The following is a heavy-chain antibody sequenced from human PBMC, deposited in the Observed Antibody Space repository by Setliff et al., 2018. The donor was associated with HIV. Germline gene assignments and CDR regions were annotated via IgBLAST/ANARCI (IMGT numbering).Heavy chain of an antibody. J-gene: IGHJ4*02. V-gene: IGHV4-59*11. Sequence: SETLSLTCTVSGGSMSGLYWSWMRQRPGRGLEWIGYVYYSGSTKYNPSLQSRVTISIDTSKNSLYLQMDSLRAEDTAVYYCTRNEIWGQGTLVTVSS. CDR3: TRNEI. CDR2: VYYSGST. D-gene: IGHD1-1*01. CDR1: GGSMSGLY.